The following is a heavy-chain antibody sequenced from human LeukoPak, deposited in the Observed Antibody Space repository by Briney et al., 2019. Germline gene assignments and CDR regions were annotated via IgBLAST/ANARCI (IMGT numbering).Heavy chain of an antibody. CDR2: IYTSGTT. CDR1: GGSISGGSISSYY. J-gene: IGHJ4*02. Sequence: SETLSLTCTVSGGSISGGSISSYYWSWVRQPAGKGLEWIGRIYTSGTTNYNPSLKSRVTMSVDTSKNQFSLRLNSVTAADTAVYCCARGAPSDYWGQGTLVTVSS. V-gene: IGHV4-4*07. CDR3: ARGAPSDY.